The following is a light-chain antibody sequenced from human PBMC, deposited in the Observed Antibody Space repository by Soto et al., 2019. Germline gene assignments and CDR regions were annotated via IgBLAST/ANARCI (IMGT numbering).Light chain of an antibody. J-gene: IGKJ5*01. CDR1: QGIRNY. CDR3: QQRSGYPIT. CDR2: DAS. Sequence: DIQLTQSPSFLSASVGDRVTITCRASQGIRNYLAWYQQKPGIAPKLLIYDASTLQSGVPSRFSGSGSGTEFTLTISSLQLQDFATYYCQQRSGYPITFGQVTRLEIK. V-gene: IGKV1-9*01.